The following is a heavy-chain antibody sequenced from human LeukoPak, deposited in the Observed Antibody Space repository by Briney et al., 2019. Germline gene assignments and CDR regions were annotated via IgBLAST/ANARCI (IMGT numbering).Heavy chain of an antibody. Sequence: GGSLRLSCAASGFTFSSYSTNWVRQAPGKGLEWVSYISSSSSTIYYADSVKGRFTISRDNAKNSLYLQMNSLRDEDTAVYYCASQTDCGGDCYTFDYWGQGTLVTVSS. J-gene: IGHJ4*02. V-gene: IGHV3-48*02. CDR2: ISSSSSTI. CDR1: GFTFSSYS. CDR3: ASQTDCGGDCYTFDY. D-gene: IGHD2-21*02.